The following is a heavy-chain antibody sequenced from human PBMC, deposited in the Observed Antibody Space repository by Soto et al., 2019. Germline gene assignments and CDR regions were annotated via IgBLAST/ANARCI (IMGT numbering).Heavy chain of an antibody. V-gene: IGHV4-59*02. Sequence: GTLSLTCAVSGESVIDYYWSWIRQPPGKGLEWIGHIYYTGSTNYNPSLRSRVTMSQDTSKNQFSLKLASVTAADTAVYYCARSGYYGFVYWGQGALVTVSS. CDR3: ARSGYYGFVY. D-gene: IGHD3-10*01. J-gene: IGHJ4*02. CDR1: GESVIDYY. CDR2: IYYTGST.